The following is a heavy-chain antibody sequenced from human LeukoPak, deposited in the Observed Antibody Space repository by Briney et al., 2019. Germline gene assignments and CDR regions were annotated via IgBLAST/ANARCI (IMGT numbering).Heavy chain of an antibody. D-gene: IGHD1-26*01. CDR1: GFTFSSYG. CDR2: ISYDTFNK. V-gene: IGHV3-30*03. CDR3: ARAQVGSTLGYAFDL. J-gene: IGHJ3*01. Sequence: GGSLRLSCAASGFTFSSYGMHWVRQAPGKGLEWVSVISYDTFNKYYADSVKGRFTISRDNSKNTLYLQMNSLRAEGMAMYYCARAQVGSTLGYAFDLWGQGTMVTVSS.